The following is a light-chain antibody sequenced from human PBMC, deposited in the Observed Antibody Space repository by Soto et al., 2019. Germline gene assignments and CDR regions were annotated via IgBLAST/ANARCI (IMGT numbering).Light chain of an antibody. CDR3: KQDSSSPT. Sequence: EIVLTQSPGTLSLSPGERATLSCRSSQSVSSSYLAWYQHKPGQAPRLLIYDVSSRATGIPDRFCGSGSGTDFTLTISRLELEDFAVYYCKQDSSSPTSGKGTKVEIK. CDR1: QSVSSSY. CDR2: DVS. J-gene: IGKJ1*01. V-gene: IGKV3-20*01.